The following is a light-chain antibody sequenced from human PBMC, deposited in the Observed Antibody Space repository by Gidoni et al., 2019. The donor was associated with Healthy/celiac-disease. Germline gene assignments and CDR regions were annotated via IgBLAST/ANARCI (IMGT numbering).Light chain of an antibody. CDR1: QRVLDSSNNKNY. CDR3: QQYYSTPRT. CDR2: WAS. J-gene: IGKJ1*01. Sequence: DIVMTQSPDSMAVSLGERATINCKSSQRVLDSSNNKNYLAWYQQKPGQPPKLLIYWASTRASGVPDRFSGSGSGTDFTLTISSLQAEDVAVYYCQQYYSTPRTFGQGTKVEIK. V-gene: IGKV4-1*01.